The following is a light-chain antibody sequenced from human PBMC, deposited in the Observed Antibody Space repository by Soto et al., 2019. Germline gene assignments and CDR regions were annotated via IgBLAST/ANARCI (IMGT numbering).Light chain of an antibody. Sequence: DIQMTQSPSSLSASVGDRVTITCRVSQSISNWLAWYQQKPGKAPKLLIYDASTLESGVPSRFSGGGFGTDFTLPISSLQPDDFATYYCQQYSSYSTFGQGTKVEMK. V-gene: IGKV1-5*01. CDR2: DAS. CDR3: QQYSSYST. J-gene: IGKJ1*01. CDR1: QSISNW.